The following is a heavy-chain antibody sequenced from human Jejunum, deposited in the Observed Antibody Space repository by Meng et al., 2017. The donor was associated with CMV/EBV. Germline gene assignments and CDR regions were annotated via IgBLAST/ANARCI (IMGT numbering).Heavy chain of an antibody. CDR2: IRGDTPYVYSRNYGGT. D-gene: IGHD6-6*01. J-gene: IGHJ3*02. CDR3: ARDLAWRSSQDAFDI. V-gene: IGHV3-21*06. Sequence: WVRQATGKGLVWVSAIRGDTPYVYSRNYGGTDYAESVKGRFTISRDNAKNSLYLQMSSLRVEDTAVYFCARDLAWRSSQDAFDIWGQGTMVTVSS.